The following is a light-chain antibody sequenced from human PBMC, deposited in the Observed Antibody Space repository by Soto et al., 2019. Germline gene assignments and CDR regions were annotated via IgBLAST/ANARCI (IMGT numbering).Light chain of an antibody. V-gene: IGLV4-69*01. CDR2: IDSEGRH. CDR1: SGHSSYA. CDR3: QTWGTGIRV. Sequence: QAVVTQSPSASASLGASVKLTCTLSSGHSSYAIAWHQQQPEKGPRYLMKIDSEGRHSKGDGIPDRFSGSSSGAERYLTISSLQSEDEADYYCQTWGTGIRVFGGGTKLTVL. J-gene: IGLJ3*02.